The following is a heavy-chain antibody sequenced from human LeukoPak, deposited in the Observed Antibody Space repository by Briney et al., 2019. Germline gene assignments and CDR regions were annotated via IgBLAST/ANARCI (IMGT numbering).Heavy chain of an antibody. CDR1: GFTFDDYA. CDR3: AKNRNYDYAFDI. Sequence: GGSLRLSCAASGFTFDDYAMHWVRQAPGKGLEWVSLISGDGGSTYYADSVKGRFTISRDNSKNSLYLQMNSLRTEDTALYSCAKNRNYDYAFDIWGQGTMVTVSS. J-gene: IGHJ3*02. D-gene: IGHD1-7*01. CDR2: ISGDGGST. V-gene: IGHV3-43*02.